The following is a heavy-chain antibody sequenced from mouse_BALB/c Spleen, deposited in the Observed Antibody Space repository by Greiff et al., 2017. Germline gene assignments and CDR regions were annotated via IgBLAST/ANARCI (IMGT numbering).Heavy chain of an antibody. J-gene: IGHJ3*01. Sequence: QVQLKESGAELAKPGASVKMSCKASGYTFTSYWMHWVKQRPGQGLEWIGYINPSTGYTEYNQKFKDKATLTADKSSSTAYMQLSSLTSEDSAVYYCARKEGGFAYWGQGTLVTVSA. CDR1: GYTFTSYW. V-gene: IGHV1-7*01. CDR2: INPSTGYT. CDR3: ARKEGGFAY.